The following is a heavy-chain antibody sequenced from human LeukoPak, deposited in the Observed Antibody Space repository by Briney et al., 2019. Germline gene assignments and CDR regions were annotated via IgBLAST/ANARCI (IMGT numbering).Heavy chain of an antibody. CDR1: GFTFSSYA. J-gene: IGHJ4*02. D-gene: IGHD3-10*01. V-gene: IGHV3-23*01. Sequence: GGSLRLSCAAPGFTFSSYAMSWVRQAPGKGLEWVSAISGSGGSTYYADSVKGRFTISRDNSKNTLYLQMNSLRAEDTAVYYCAKGSGLLWFGESALDYWGQGTLVTVSS. CDR3: AKGSGLLWFGESALDY. CDR2: ISGSGGST.